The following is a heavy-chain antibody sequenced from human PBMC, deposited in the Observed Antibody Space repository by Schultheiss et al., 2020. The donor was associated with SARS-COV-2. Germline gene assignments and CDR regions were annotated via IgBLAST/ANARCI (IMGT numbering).Heavy chain of an antibody. CDR2: IGSAGDT. Sequence: GGSLRLSCSASEFTFNRNDMQWVRPGTGKGLEWVSSIGSAGDTYYPASVTGRLTISRHNSKNTLYLQLNSLRAEDTAIYYCARGRRGLLTYSLDSRGYKRLAPYYYVMDVWGQGTTVTVSS. D-gene: IGHD3-22*01. J-gene: IGHJ6*02. CDR1: EFTFNRND. V-gene: IGHV3-13*04. CDR3: ARGRRGLLTYSLDSRGYKRLAPYYYVMDV.